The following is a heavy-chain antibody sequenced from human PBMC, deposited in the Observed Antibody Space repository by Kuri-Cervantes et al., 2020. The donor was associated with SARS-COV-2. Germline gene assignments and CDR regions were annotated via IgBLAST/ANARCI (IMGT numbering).Heavy chain of an antibody. CDR1: GDSISFGTYS. V-gene: IGHV4-30-2*01. CDR3: ARDQNRNFGHGWFDP. Sequence: SETLSLTCTVSGDSISFGTYSWTWIRQTPGKGLEWVGYIYHSGHTHYNPSLRGRVTMSVDTFKNQFSLKLNSVTAADTAVYYCARDQNRNFGHGWFDPWGQGALVTVSS. D-gene: IGHD1-14*01. J-gene: IGHJ5*02. CDR2: IYHSGHT.